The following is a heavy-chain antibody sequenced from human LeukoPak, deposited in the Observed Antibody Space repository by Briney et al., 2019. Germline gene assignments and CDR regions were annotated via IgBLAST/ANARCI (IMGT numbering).Heavy chain of an antibody. V-gene: IGHV1-18*04. J-gene: IGHJ3*02. Sequence: GASVKVSCKASGYTFTGYYMHWVRQAPGQGLEWMGWISGYNGNTNYAQNLQGRVTMTTDTSTSTAYMELRSLRSDDTAVYYCARMRRHYYDSSDAFDIWGQGTMVIVSS. CDR3: ARMRRHYYDSSDAFDI. CDR2: ISGYNGNT. CDR1: GYTFTGYY. D-gene: IGHD3-22*01.